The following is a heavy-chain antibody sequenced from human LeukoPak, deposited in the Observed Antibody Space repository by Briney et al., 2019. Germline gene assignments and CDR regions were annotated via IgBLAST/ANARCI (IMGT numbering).Heavy chain of an antibody. D-gene: IGHD6-19*01. Sequence: PGRSLRLSCAASGFTFSSYAMHWVRQAPGKGLEWVAVISYDGSNKYYADSVKGRFTISRDNSKNTLYLQMNSLRAEDTAVYYCARDSSGWSRDYWGQGTLVTVSS. V-gene: IGHV3-30-3*01. CDR2: ISYDGSNK. CDR1: GFTFSSYA. CDR3: ARDSSGWSRDY. J-gene: IGHJ4*02.